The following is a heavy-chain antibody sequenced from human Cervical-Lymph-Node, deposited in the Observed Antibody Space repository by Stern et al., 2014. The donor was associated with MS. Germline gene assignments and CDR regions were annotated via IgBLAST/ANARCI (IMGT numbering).Heavy chain of an antibody. D-gene: IGHD3-9*01. CDR2: IYYSVSA. V-gene: IGHV4-59*01. Sequence: QVQLQESGPGLVKPSETLSLTCTVSGVSISSFYWSWIRKSPRTGLELMGYIYYSVSANYNPSLKSRFTLSVDTSRNQFSLKLSSAAAVDTAVYYCASSRQVWLPFDYWGQGIQVTVAS. J-gene: IGHJ4*02. CDR3: ASSRQVWLPFDY. CDR1: GVSISSFY.